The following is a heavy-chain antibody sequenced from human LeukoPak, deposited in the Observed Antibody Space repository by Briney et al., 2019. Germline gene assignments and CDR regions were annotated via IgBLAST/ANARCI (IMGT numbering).Heavy chain of an antibody. CDR2: IKEDGSET. CDR3: ARDDEFTLGTDS. J-gene: IGHJ4*02. D-gene: IGHD3-16*01. CDR1: GFTFSRYW. V-gene: IGHV3-7*01. Sequence: GGSLRLSCAASGFTFSRYWMCWVRQAPGKGLEWVANIKEDGSETYYADSVKGRFTISRDNAKSSLFLQMNSLRAEDTAVYYCARDDEFTLGTDSWGQGTLVTVSS.